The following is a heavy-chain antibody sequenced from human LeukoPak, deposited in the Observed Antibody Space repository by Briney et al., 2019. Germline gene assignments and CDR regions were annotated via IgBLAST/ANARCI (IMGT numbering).Heavy chain of an antibody. CDR1: GGSFSGYY. Sequence: SETLSLSCAVYGGSFSGYYWRWIRQPPEKGLEWIGVINHSGSTNYNPSLKSRVTISVDRSKNQFSLKLSSVTAADTAVYYCASVGEGLRFLESGPIDYWGQGTLVTVSS. CDR2: INHSGST. V-gene: IGHV4-34*01. CDR3: ASVGEGLRFLESGPIDY. J-gene: IGHJ4*02. D-gene: IGHD3-3*01.